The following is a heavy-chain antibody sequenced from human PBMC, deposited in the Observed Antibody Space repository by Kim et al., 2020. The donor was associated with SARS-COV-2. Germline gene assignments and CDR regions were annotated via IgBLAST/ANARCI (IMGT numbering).Heavy chain of an antibody. CDR2: IYHSGST. CDR3: ARVTIPIHWYFEL. Sequence: SETLSLTCAVSGGSISSGGYSWSWIRQPPGKGLEWIGYIYHSGSTYYNPSLKSRVTISVDRSKNQFSLKLSSVTAADTAVYYCARVTIPIHWYFELWGRGTLVTGSS. J-gene: IGHJ2*01. D-gene: IGHD2-21*01. CDR1: GGSISSGGYS. V-gene: IGHV4-30-2*01.